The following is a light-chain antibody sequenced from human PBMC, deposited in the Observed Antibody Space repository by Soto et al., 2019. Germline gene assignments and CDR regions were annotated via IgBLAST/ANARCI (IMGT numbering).Light chain of an antibody. V-gene: IGKV1-39*01. Sequence: VKARFTLTCLASQTISSWLAWYQQKPGKAPKLLIFAASSLQSGVPSRFSGSGSGPDFTLTISSLQPEDFATYYCQQSYSSPQTFGQGSKVDIK. CDR1: QTISSW. CDR3: QQSYSSPQT. J-gene: IGKJ1*01. CDR2: AAS.